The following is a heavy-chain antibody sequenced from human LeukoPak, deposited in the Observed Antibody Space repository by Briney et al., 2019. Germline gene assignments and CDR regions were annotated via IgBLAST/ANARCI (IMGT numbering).Heavy chain of an antibody. D-gene: IGHD3-16*01. CDR1: GFTFSSYA. V-gene: IGHV3-23*01. CDR3: AKDRGAYDYVWGSYEVRVDY. J-gene: IGHJ4*02. CDR2: ISGSGGST. Sequence: GGSLRLSCAASGFTFSSYAMPWVRQAPGKGLEWVSAISGSGGSTYYADSVKGRFTISRDNSKNTLYLQMNSLRAEDTAVYYCAKDRGAYDYVWGSYEVRVDYWGQGTLVTVSS.